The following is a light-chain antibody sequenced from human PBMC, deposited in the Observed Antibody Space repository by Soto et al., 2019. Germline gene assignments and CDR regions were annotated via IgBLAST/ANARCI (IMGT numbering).Light chain of an antibody. J-gene: IGKJ5*01. CDR2: AAS. CDR1: QSISSY. V-gene: IGKV1-39*01. Sequence: DIQMTQSPSSLSASVGDRVTITCRASQSISSYLNWYQQKPGKAHKXLIYAASSLQSGVPSRFSGSGSGTDRTITISSLQPEDGATYYCQQSYSTPITFGQGTRLEIK. CDR3: QQSYSTPIT.